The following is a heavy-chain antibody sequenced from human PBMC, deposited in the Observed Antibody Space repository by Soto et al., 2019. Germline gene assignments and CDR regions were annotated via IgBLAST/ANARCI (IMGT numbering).Heavy chain of an antibody. J-gene: IGHJ3*02. D-gene: IGHD3-9*01. Sequence: GGSLRLSCAASGFTFSSYAMSWVRQAPGKGLEWVSAISGSGGSTYYADSVKGRFTISRDNSKNTLYLQMNSLRAEDTAVYYCAKGLVSDILTGYYYHDAFDIWGQGTMVTVSS. CDR2: ISGSGGST. CDR1: GFTFSSYA. CDR3: AKGLVSDILTGYYYHDAFDI. V-gene: IGHV3-23*01.